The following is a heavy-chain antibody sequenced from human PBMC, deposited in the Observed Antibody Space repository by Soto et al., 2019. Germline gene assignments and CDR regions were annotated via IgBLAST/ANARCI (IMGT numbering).Heavy chain of an antibody. J-gene: IGHJ4*02. CDR2: INESGSS. Sequence: QVQLQQWGAGLVKPSETLSLSCAVYGQSFSGHSWAWIRQPPGKGLEWIGEINESGSSYYNPSLKSRVSISTDTSKNRFSPKLSSVSAAETAAYFCARGSGIVALPGELEDVKYDYWGQGTLGNVSS. V-gene: IGHV4-34*01. D-gene: IGHD1-1*01. CDR3: ARGSGIVALPGELEDVKYDY. CDR1: GQSFSGHS.